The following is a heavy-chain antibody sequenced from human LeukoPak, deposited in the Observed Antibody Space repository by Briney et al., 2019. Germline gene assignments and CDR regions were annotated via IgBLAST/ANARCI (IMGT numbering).Heavy chain of an antibody. CDR1: AFLFSAYG. J-gene: IGHJ6*02. V-gene: IGHV3-30*18. Sequence: GGSLRLSCAASAFLFSAYGMHWVRQAPGKGLEWVAVVSYDGSNKYYAVSVKGRFTISRDNSKNTLYLQMNSLRAEDTAVYYCAKVQTGRGSYSGYYYYGMDVWGQGTTVTVSS. CDR3: AKVQTGRGSYSGYYYYGMDV. D-gene: IGHD1-26*01. CDR2: VSYDGSNK.